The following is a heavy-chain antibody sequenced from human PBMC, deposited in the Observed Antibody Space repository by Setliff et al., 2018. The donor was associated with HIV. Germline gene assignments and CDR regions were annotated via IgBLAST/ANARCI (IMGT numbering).Heavy chain of an antibody. J-gene: IGHJ4*02. CDR1: GGSISNDNHY. CDR3: ARDGGGSGLGFDF. Sequence: SETLSLTCTVSGGSISNDNHYWGWIRRHPGKGLEWIGYISYSGNTYYNPSLKSRLKISVDTSKSRFSLELRSGTAADTALYYCARDGGGSGLGFDFWGQGSLVTVSS. V-gene: IGHV4-31*03. CDR2: ISYSGNT. D-gene: IGHD2-15*01.